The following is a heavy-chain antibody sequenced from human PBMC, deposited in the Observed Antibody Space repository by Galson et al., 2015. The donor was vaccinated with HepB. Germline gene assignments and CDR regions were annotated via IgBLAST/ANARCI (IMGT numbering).Heavy chain of an antibody. CDR1: GFTFSSYS. CDR3: AAFSRGWFDP. V-gene: IGHV3-48*01. Sequence: SLRLSCAASGFTFSSYSMNWVRQAPGKGLEWVSYISSSSSTIYYADSVKGRFTISGDNAKNSLYLQMNSLRAEDTAVYYCAAFSRGWFDPWGQGTLVTVSS. CDR2: ISSSSSTI. J-gene: IGHJ5*02.